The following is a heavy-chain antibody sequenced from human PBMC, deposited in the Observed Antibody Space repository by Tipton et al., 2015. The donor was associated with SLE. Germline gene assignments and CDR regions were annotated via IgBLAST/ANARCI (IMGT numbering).Heavy chain of an antibody. Sequence: TLSLTCTVSGGSIRSDDYYWTWIRQHPGKGLEWIGHINYGGSTYYKPSLKSRVTISVDTSKNQFSLRLSSVTAADTAVYYCARDYYGSGFDAFDIWGQGTMVTVSS. J-gene: IGHJ3*02. CDR1: GGSIRSDDYY. V-gene: IGHV4-31*03. CDR2: INYGGST. CDR3: ARDYYGSGFDAFDI. D-gene: IGHD3-10*01.